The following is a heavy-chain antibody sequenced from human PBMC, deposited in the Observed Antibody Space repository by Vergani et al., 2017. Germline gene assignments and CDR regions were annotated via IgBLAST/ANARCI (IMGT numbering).Heavy chain of an antibody. CDR1: GGSISSYY. CDR3: ARGVRDIVATKGVDYFDY. CDR2: IYYSGST. J-gene: IGHJ4*02. V-gene: IGHV4-59*01. D-gene: IGHD5-12*01. Sequence: QVQLQESGPGLVKPSETLSLTCTVSGGSISSYYWSWIRQPPGKGLEWIGYIYYSGSTNSNPSLKSRVTISVDTSKNLFSLKLSSVTAADTAVYYCARGVRDIVATKGVDYFDYWGQGTLVTVSS.